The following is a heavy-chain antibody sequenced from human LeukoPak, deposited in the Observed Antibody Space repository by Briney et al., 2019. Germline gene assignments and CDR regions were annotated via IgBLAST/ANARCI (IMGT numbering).Heavy chain of an antibody. CDR2: ISRSSAYI. CDR3: ASFPPYMVRTDAFDI. CDR1: GFMFSTYE. J-gene: IGHJ3*02. D-gene: IGHD3-10*01. V-gene: IGHV3-21*01. Sequence: GGSLRLSCAASGFMFSTYEMNWVRQAPGKGLEWVSSISRSSAYIYYADSVKGRFTISRDNAKNSLYLQMNSLRAEDTAVYYCASFPPYMVRTDAFDIWGQGTMVTVSS.